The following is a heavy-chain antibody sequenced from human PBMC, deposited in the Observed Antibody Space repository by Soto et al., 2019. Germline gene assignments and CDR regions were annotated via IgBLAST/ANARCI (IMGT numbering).Heavy chain of an antibody. V-gene: IGHV3-23*01. J-gene: IGHJ4*02. Sequence: GGSLRLSCAASGFTFSSYAMSWVRQAPGKGLEWVSAISGSGGSTYYADSVKGRFTISRDNSKNTLYLQMNSLRAEDTAVYYCAKDREITFGGVIVPYFDYWGQGTLVTVSS. CDR2: ISGSGGST. D-gene: IGHD3-16*02. CDR1: GFTFSSYA. CDR3: AKDREITFGGVIVPYFDY.